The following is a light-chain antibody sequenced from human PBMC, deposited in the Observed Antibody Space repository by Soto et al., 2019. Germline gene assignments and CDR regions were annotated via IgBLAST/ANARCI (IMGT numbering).Light chain of an antibody. CDR3: SSYAGSSTYV. CDR2: EVT. J-gene: IGLJ1*01. V-gene: IGLV2-8*01. CDR1: SSDVGGYNY. Sequence: QSALTQPPSASGSPGQSVTISCTGTSSDVGGYNYVAWFQQHPGKAPKLMIYEVTKRPSGVPDRFSGSKSGNTASLTVPGLQAEDEADYYCSSYAGSSTYVFGTGTKVTVL.